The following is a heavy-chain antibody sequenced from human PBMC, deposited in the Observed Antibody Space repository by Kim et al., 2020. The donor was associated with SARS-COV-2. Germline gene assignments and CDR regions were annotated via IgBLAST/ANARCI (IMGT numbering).Heavy chain of an antibody. Sequence: NPSLKSRVNISVDQSKNQFSLKLSSVTAADTAVYYCARDWALGYYYGMDVWGQGTTVTVSS. J-gene: IGHJ6*02. D-gene: IGHD1-26*01. CDR3: ARDWALGYYYGMDV. V-gene: IGHV4-31*02.